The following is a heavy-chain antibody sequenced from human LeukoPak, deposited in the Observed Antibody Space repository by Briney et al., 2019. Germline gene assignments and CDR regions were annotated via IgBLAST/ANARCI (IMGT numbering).Heavy chain of an antibody. J-gene: IGHJ4*02. D-gene: IGHD4-11*01. CDR3: ARDLDSVTTYEPDY. CDR2: IYYSGST. CDR1: GGSISSYY. V-gene: IGHV4-59*01. Sequence: SETLSLTCTVSGGSISSYYWSWIRQPPGKGLEWIGYIYYSGSTNYNPSLKSRVTISVDTSKNQFSLKLSSVTAADTAVYYCARDLDSVTTYEPDYWGQGTLVTVSS.